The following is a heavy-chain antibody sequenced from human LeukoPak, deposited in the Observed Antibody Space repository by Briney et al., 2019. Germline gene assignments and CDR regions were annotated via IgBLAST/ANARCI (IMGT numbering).Heavy chain of an antibody. CDR1: GYTFTSYY. J-gene: IGHJ5*02. CDR3: ARDPLLLSSVDGRGGWFDP. V-gene: IGHV1-46*01. Sequence: ASAKVSCKASGYTFTSYYMHWVRQAPGQGLEWMGIINPSGGSTSYAQKFQGRVTMTRDTSTSTVYMELSSLRSEDTAVCYCARDPLLLSSVDGRGGWFDPWGQGTLVTVSS. D-gene: IGHD2/OR15-2a*01. CDR2: INPSGGST.